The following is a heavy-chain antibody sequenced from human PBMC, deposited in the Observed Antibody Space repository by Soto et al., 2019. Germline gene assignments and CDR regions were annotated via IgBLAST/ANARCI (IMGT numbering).Heavy chain of an antibody. CDR3: ARDPHDYGVPAGGMDV. V-gene: IGHV1-69*04. CDR2: IIPILGIA. Sequence: VKVSCKASGGTFSSYTISWVRQAPGQGLEWMGRIIPILGIANYAQKFQGRVTITADKPTSTAYMKLSSVTAADTAVYYCARDPHDYGVPAGGMDVWGQGTTVTVSS. CDR1: GGTFSSYT. D-gene: IGHD4-17*01. J-gene: IGHJ6*01.